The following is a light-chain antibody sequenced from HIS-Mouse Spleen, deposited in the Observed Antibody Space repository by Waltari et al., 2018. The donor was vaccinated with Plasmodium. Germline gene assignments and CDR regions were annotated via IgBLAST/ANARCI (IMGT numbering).Light chain of an antibody. Sequence: EIVLTQSPGTLSLSPGERATLSCRASQSVSSSYLAWYQQKPGQAPRLLIYGASSRATGIPDRFSGSGSGTDFTLIISRLEPEDFAVYYCQQYGSSLLLTFGGGTKVEIK. J-gene: IGKJ4*01. CDR3: QQYGSSLLLT. CDR2: GAS. V-gene: IGKV3-20*01. CDR1: QSVSSSY.